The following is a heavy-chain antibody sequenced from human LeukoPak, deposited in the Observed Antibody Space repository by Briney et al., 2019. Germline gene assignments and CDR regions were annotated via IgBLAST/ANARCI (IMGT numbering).Heavy chain of an antibody. CDR2: MNPNSGNT. CDR3: ARGPDYYGSGSFYYMDV. V-gene: IGHV1-8*01. Sequence: ASVKVSCKASGYTFTSYDINWVRQATGQGLEWMGWMNPNSGNTGYAQKFQGRVTMTRNTSISTAYMELSSLRSEDTAVYYCARGPDYYGSGSFYYMDVWGEGTTITVSS. D-gene: IGHD3-10*01. CDR1: GYTFTSYD. J-gene: IGHJ6*03.